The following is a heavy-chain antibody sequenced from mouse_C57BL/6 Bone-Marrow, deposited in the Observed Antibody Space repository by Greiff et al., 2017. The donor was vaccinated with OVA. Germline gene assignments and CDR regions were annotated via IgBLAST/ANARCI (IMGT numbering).Heavy chain of an antibody. V-gene: IGHV1-69*01. J-gene: IGHJ2*01. CDR1: GYTFTSYW. Sequence: QVQLQQPGAELVMPGASVKLSCKASGYTFTSYWMHWVKQRPGQGLEWIGEIDPSDSYTNYNQKFKGKSTLTVDKSSSTAYMQLSSLTSEDSAVYYCARILDCYYDYYDYWGQGTTLTVSS. D-gene: IGHD2-3*01. CDR3: ARILDCYYDYYDY. CDR2: IDPSDSYT.